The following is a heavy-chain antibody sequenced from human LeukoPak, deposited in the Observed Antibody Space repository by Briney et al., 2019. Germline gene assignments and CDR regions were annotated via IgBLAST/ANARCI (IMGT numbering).Heavy chain of an antibody. Sequence: ASVKVSCKASGYTFTSYYMHWVRQAPGQGLEWMGGIIPIFGTANYAQKFQGRVTITADESTSTAYMELSSLRSEDTAVYYCARDAASGVGASYYYYGMDVWGQGTTVTVSS. CDR1: GYTFTSYY. CDR3: ARDAASGVGASYYYYGMDV. D-gene: IGHD1-26*01. CDR2: IIPIFGTA. V-gene: IGHV1-69*13. J-gene: IGHJ6*02.